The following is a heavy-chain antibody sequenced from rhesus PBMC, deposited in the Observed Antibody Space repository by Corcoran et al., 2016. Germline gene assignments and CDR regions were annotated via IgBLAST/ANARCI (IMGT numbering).Heavy chain of an antibody. V-gene: IGHV4S19*01. J-gene: IGHJ5-2*02. D-gene: IGHD1-1*01. CDR1: GGSISSSNW. CDR2: ISGSSGST. CDR3: ARDFLSAGTLGV. Sequence: QVQLQESGPGLVKPSETLSLTCAVSGGSISSSNWWSWIRQPPGKGLEWIGYISGSSGSTYYNPSLKSRVTISKDTSKNQFSLKLSSVTAADTAVYYCARDFLSAGTLGVWGRGVLVTVSS.